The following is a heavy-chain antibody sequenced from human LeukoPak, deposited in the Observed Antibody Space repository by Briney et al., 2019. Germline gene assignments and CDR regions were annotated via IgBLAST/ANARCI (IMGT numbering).Heavy chain of an antibody. CDR1: GFSVSSTY. J-gene: IGHJ5*02. CDR2: IYSGGST. D-gene: IGHD3-22*01. CDR3: ARTYYDSSGINWFDP. Sequence: GGSLRLSGAASGFSVSSTYMSWVREAPGKGLQCVSVIYSGGSTYYADSVKGRFTISRDNSKNTLYLQMNSLRAEDTAVYYCARTYYDSSGINWFDPWGQGTLVTVSS. V-gene: IGHV3-66*01.